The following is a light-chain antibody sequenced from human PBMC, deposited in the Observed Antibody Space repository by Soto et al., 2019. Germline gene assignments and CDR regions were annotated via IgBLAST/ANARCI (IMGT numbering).Light chain of an antibody. Sequence: QSVLTQPPSVSGAPGQRVTISCTGSSSNIGAGYDVHWYQQLPGTAPKLLIYSNSNRPSGVPDRFSGSKSGTSASLAITGLQAEDEADYYCQSYDSSRGVFGGGTKVTVL. CDR1: SSNIGAGYD. J-gene: IGLJ2*01. CDR3: QSYDSSRGV. CDR2: SNS. V-gene: IGLV1-40*01.